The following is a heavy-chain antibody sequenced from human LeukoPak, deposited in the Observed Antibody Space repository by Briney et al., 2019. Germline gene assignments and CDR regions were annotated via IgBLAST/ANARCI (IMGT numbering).Heavy chain of an antibody. V-gene: IGHV4-34*01. CDR1: GGSFSGYY. J-gene: IGHJ4*02. CDR2: INHSGST. Sequence: SETLSLTCAVYGGSFSGYYWSWIRQPPGKGLEWIGEINHSGSTNYNPSLKSRVTISVDTSKNQFSLKLSSVTAADTAVYYCARGRKIAVAGSYFDYGGQGTRVTVPS. D-gene: IGHD6-19*01. CDR3: ARGRKIAVAGSYFDY.